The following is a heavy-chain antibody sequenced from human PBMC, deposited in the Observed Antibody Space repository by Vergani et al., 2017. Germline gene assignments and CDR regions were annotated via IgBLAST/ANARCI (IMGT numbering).Heavy chain of an antibody. Sequence: QVQLQESGPGLVKPSQTLSLTCTVSGGSISSGDYYWSWIRQPPGKGLEWIGYIYYSGITYYNPSLKSRVTISVDTSKNQFSLKLSSVTAAESAGYYCARGDLWFGEFYFDYWGQGTLVTVSS. V-gene: IGHV4-30-4*01. CDR2: IYYSGIT. CDR1: GGSISSGDYY. D-gene: IGHD3-10*01. CDR3: ARGDLWFGEFYFDY. J-gene: IGHJ4*02.